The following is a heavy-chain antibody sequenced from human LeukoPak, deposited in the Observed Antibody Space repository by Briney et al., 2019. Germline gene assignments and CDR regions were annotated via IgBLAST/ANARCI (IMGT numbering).Heavy chain of an antibody. Sequence: GRSLRLSCAACGFIFSSYGMHWVRQAPGKGLEWVAVIWYDGSNKYYADSVKGRFTISRDNSKNTLYLQMNSLRAEDTAVYYCAKDGGTGGSNDAFDIWGQGTMVTVSS. CDR3: AKDGGTGGSNDAFDI. V-gene: IGHV3-33*06. CDR1: GFIFSSYG. J-gene: IGHJ3*02. D-gene: IGHD2-15*01. CDR2: IWYDGSNK.